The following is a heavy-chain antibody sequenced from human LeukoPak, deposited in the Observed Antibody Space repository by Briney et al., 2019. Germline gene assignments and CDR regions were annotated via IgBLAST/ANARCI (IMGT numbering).Heavy chain of an antibody. V-gene: IGHV3-23*01. Sequence: GRSLRLSCTASGFTFSTYSMNWVRQAPGKGLEWVSGISGSGVSTDYAASVTGRFASSTDNSNNTLYFQMSSLGAEDTAVYYCAKDWGMGDQLLRIDYWGQGTLVTVSS. CDR1: GFTFSTYS. CDR3: AKDWGMGDQLLRIDY. D-gene: IGHD2-2*01. J-gene: IGHJ4*02. CDR2: ISGSGVST.